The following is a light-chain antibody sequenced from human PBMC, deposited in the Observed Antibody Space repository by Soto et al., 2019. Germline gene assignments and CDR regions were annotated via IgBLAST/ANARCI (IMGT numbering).Light chain of an antibody. Sequence: QSVLTQPPSASGTPGQRVTISCSGSCSNIGSNTVNWYQQLPGTAPKLLIYANNQRPSGVSNRFSGSKSGNTASLTISGLQAEDEADYYCSSYTTSSTRVFGGGTKLTVL. CDR1: CSNIGSNT. CDR2: ANN. CDR3: SSYTTSSTRV. V-gene: IGLV1-44*01. J-gene: IGLJ3*02.